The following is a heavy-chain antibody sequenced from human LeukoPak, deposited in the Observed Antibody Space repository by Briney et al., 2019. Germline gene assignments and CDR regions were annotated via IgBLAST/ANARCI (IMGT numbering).Heavy chain of an antibody. D-gene: IGHD1-26*01. CDR1: GDTLTELP. CDR3: ATGTSGSYYVGIVRPIDY. Sequence: ASVKVSCKVSGDTLTELPIHWVRQAPGKGLEWMGGFDPDDGETVYAQMFQGRVTMTEDTSSDTASMELSSLRSEDTAVYSCATGTSGSYYVGIVRPIDYWGQGTLVTVSS. J-gene: IGHJ4*02. V-gene: IGHV1-24*01. CDR2: FDPDDGET.